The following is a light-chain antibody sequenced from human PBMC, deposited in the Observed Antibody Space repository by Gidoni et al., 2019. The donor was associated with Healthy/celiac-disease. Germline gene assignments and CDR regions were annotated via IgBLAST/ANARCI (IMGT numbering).Light chain of an antibody. V-gene: IGKV3-11*01. Sequence: IVLTQSPATLSLSPGERATLSCRASQSVSSYLAWYQQKPGQAPRLLIYDASNRATGIPARFSGSGSGKDFTLTISSLEPEDFAVYYCQQRSNWFTFGGGTKVEIK. CDR1: QSVSSY. CDR2: DAS. J-gene: IGKJ4*01. CDR3: QQRSNWFT.